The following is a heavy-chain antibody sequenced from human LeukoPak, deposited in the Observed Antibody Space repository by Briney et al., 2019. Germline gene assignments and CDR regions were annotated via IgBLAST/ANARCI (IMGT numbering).Heavy chain of an antibody. J-gene: IGHJ4*02. Sequence: PSETLSLTCTVSGGSISSYYWSWIRQPPGKGLEWIGYIYYSGSTNYNPSLKSRVTISTDTSKNQFSLKLTSVTAADAALYYCTRRGSGWVLDYWGKGMLVIVST. CDR3: TRRGSGWVLDY. D-gene: IGHD6-19*01. CDR1: GGSISSYY. V-gene: IGHV4-59*08. CDR2: IYYSGST.